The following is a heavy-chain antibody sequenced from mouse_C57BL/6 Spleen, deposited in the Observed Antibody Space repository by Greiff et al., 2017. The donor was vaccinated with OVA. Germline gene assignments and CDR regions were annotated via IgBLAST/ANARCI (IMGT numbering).Heavy chain of an antibody. CDR1: GYTFTSYW. J-gene: IGHJ3*01. V-gene: IGHV1-52*01. CDR2: IDPSDSET. D-gene: IGHD1-3*01. CDR3: ARGSSVAWFAY. Sequence: QVQLQQPGAELVRPGSSVKLSCKASGYTFTSYWMHWVKQRPIQGLEWIGNIDPSDSETHYNQKFKDKATLTVDKSSSTAYMQRSSLTSEDSAVDYCARGSSVAWFAYWGQGTLVTVSA.